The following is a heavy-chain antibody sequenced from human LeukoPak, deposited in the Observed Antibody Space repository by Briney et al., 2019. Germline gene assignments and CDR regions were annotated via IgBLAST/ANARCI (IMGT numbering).Heavy chain of an antibody. D-gene: IGHD3-22*01. V-gene: IGHV3-30*02. Sequence: PGGSLRLSCAASGYTFSSSGMHWVRQAPGKGLEWVAFIRYDGSNKYYADSVKGRFTISRDNSKNTLYLQMNSLRAEDTAVYYCAKDRSLTLPPFESSGYYYYWGQGTLVTVSS. CDR2: IRYDGSNK. CDR3: AKDRSLTLPPFESSGYYYY. J-gene: IGHJ4*02. CDR1: GYTFSSSG.